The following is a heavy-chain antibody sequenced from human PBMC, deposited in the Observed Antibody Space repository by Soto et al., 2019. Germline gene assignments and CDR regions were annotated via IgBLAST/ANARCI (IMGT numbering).Heavy chain of an antibody. CDR3: ARGRYGDY. Sequence: QVHLVQSGAEVKKPGASVKVSCKGSGYTFTSYGITWVRQAPGQGLEGMGWISAHNGNTDYAQRLQGRVTVTRDTSTSTAYMELRSLRSDDAAVYYCARGRYGDYWGQGARVTVSS. CDR1: GYTFTSYG. J-gene: IGHJ4*02. CDR2: ISAHNGNT. V-gene: IGHV1-18*01. D-gene: IGHD1-1*01.